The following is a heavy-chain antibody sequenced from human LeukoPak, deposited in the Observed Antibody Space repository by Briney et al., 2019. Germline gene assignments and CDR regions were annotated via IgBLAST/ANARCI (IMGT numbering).Heavy chain of an antibody. Sequence: SETLSLTCAVYGGSFSGYYWSWIRQPPGKGLEWIGELNHSGSTNYNPSLKSRVTISVDTSKNQFSLKLSSVTAADTAVYYCARGYCSSTSCYVLFDYWGQGTLVTVSS. V-gene: IGHV4-34*01. D-gene: IGHD2-2*01. J-gene: IGHJ4*02. CDR1: GGSFSGYY. CDR2: LNHSGST. CDR3: ARGYCSSTSCYVLFDY.